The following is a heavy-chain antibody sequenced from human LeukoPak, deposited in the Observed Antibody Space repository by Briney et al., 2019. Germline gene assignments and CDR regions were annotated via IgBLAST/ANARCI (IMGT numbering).Heavy chain of an antibody. CDR3: ARSPQISSSSWFDP. Sequence: SETLSLTCTVSGGSISTYYWNWIRQPPGKGLEWIGYIYYSGSTNYNPSLKSRVTISADTSKNQFSLKLSSVTAADTAVYYCARSPQISSSSWFDPWGQGTVVTVSS. CDR2: IYYSGST. J-gene: IGHJ5*02. V-gene: IGHV4-59*01. D-gene: IGHD6-6*01. CDR1: GGSISTYY.